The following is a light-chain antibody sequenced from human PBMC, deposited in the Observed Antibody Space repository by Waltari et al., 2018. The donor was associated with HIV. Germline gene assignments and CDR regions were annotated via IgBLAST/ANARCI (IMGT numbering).Light chain of an antibody. V-gene: IGKV3-20*01. J-gene: IGKJ1*01. CDR1: QPVSSSH. CDR2: GAS. CDR3: HQYGSLPET. Sequence: DTALTQSPGPLSLSPGEGAILSCRTSQPVSSSHLAWYQQKPGQAPRLLVYGASTRAAGIPDRFSGGGSGADFTLSISRLEPEDFAVYYCHQYGSLPETFGQGTKV.